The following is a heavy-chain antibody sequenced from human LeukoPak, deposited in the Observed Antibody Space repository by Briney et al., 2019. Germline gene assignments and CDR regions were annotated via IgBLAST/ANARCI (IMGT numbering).Heavy chain of an antibody. Sequence: ASVKVSCKASGYTFTSYGISWVRQAAGQGLEWMGWISAYNGNTNYAQKLQGRVTMTTDTSTSTAYMELRSLRSDDTAVYYCAREAGTLRFLEWSPDMDVWGKGTTVTVSS. J-gene: IGHJ6*04. D-gene: IGHD3-3*01. V-gene: IGHV1-18*01. CDR3: AREAGTLRFLEWSPDMDV. CDR2: ISAYNGNT. CDR1: GYTFTSYG.